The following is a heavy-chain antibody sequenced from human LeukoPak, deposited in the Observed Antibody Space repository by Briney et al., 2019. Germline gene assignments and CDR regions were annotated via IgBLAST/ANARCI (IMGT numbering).Heavy chain of an antibody. CDR1: GYSFTSYW. V-gene: IGHV5-51*01. CDR2: IYPGDSDT. D-gene: IGHD6-13*01. Sequence: GESLKISCKGSGYSFTSYWIGWVRQMPGKGLEWMGIIYPGDSDTRYSPSFQGQVTISADKSISTAYLQWSSLKASDTAMYYCARLWEGSWYYYNIRTGAFDIWGQGTMVTVSS. J-gene: IGHJ3*02. CDR3: ARLWEGSWYYYNIRTGAFDI.